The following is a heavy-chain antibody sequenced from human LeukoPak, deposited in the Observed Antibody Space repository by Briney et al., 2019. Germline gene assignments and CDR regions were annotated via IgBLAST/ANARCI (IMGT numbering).Heavy chain of an antibody. Sequence: GGSLRLSCAASAFTFSNAWMSWVRQAPEKGLEWVGRIKGKTDGGTTDYAAPVKGRFTISRDDSKNTLYLQMNSLKTEDTAVYYCTTAGYSRYAGGQGTLVTVSS. CDR2: IKGKTDGGTT. D-gene: IGHD6-13*01. J-gene: IGHJ4*02. CDR1: AFTFSNAW. CDR3: TTAGYSRYA. V-gene: IGHV3-15*01.